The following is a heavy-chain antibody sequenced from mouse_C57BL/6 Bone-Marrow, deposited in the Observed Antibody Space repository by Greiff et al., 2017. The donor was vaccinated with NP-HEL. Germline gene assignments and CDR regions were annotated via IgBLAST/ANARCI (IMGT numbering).Heavy chain of an antibody. V-gene: IGHV3-6*01. J-gene: IGHJ4*01. D-gene: IGHD4-1*01. CDR3: ARGTGHAMDY. CDR1: GYSITSGYY. CDR2: ISYDGSN. Sequence: EVKLEESGPGLVKPSQSLSLTCSVTGYSITSGYYWNWIRQFPGNKLEWMGYISYDGSNNYNPSLKNRISITRDTSKNQFFLKLNSVTTEDTATYYWARGTGHAMDYWGQVTSVTVSS.